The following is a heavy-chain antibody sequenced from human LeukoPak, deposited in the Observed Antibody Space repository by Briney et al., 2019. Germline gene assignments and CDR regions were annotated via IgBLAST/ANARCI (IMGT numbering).Heavy chain of an antibody. CDR3: AEPEGGYYDIRPD. CDR1: GFTFSSYA. J-gene: IGHJ4*02. Sequence: GGSLRLSCAASGFTFSSYAMSWVRQAPGKGLEWVSAISGSGGSTYYADSVKGRFTISRDDSKNTLYLQMNSLRAEDTAVYYCAEPEGGYYDIRPDWGQGTLVTVSS. CDR2: ISGSGGST. V-gene: IGHV3-23*01. D-gene: IGHD3-22*01.